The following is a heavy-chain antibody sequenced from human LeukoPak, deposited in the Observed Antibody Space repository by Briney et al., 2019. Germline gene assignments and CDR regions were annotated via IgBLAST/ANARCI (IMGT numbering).Heavy chain of an antibody. CDR1: GGTFSSYA. Sequence: ASVKVSCKASGGTFSSYAISWVRQAPGQRLEWMGWINADNGNTKYSQKFQGRVTITRDTSASTAYMELSSLRSEDTAVYYCARDWSGYSGFYYYYGMDVWGQGTTVTVSS. D-gene: IGHD5-12*01. CDR3: ARDWSGYSGFYYYYGMDV. V-gene: IGHV1-3*01. CDR2: INADNGNT. J-gene: IGHJ6*02.